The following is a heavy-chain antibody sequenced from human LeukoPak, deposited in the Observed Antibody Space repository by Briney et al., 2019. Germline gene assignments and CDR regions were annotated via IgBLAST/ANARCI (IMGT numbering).Heavy chain of an antibody. CDR2: FDPEDGET. CDR3: ATTPTTHRGAIYGTPY. J-gene: IGHJ4*02. V-gene: IGHV1-24*01. D-gene: IGHD5-18*01. CDR1: GYTLSELG. Sequence: ASVKVSCKVSGYTLSELGMHCVRQAPGDGLEWMGGFDPEDGETIYAQKFQGRVTMTEDTLTDTAYMELSSLRSEDTAVYYCATTPTTHRGAIYGTPYWGQGTLVTVSS.